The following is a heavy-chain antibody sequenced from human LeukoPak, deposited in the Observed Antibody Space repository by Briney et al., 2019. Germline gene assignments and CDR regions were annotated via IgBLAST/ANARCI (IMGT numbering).Heavy chain of an antibody. CDR1: GGTFSSYA. J-gene: IGHJ6*02. Sequence: SVKVSCKASGGTFSSYAISWVRQAPGQGLEWMGGIIPIFGTANYAQKFQGRVTITADESTSTAYMELSSLRSEDTAVYYCARGRPLGVVQDYYYYGMDVWGQGTTVTVSS. CDR2: IIPIFGTA. CDR3: ARGRPLGVVQDYYYYGMDV. D-gene: IGHD3-3*01. V-gene: IGHV1-69*13.